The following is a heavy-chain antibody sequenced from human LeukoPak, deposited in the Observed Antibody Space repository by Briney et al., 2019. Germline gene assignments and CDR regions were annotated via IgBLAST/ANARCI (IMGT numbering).Heavy chain of an antibody. Sequence: GGSRRLSRAASGINFSAYWMGWVRQAPGKGLEWVANIKLDGSEKNYVDSVKGRFTISRDNTKNSLYLQMNSLRAEDTAVFYCARDQYDTWSRRGNFDSWGQGTLVIVSS. CDR2: IKLDGSEK. CDR3: ARDQYDTWSRRGNFDS. D-gene: IGHD3/OR15-3a*01. CDR1: GINFSAYW. J-gene: IGHJ4*02. V-gene: IGHV3-7*03.